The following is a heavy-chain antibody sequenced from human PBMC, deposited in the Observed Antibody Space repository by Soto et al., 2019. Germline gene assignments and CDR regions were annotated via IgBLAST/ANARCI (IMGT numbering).Heavy chain of an antibody. V-gene: IGHV1-2*02. CDR2: INPNSSDT. Sequence: APLKGSCKASGKIFTGYHIHRGGQAPGRTLQWMGWINPNSSDTEYAQNFQGRVTRTRDTSFNLVYMEMSGLISDDTAVYYCARDARDTRGFHDLDIWGQGTTVTVSS. D-gene: IGHD1-1*01. CDR1: GKIFTGYH. CDR3: ARDARDTRGFHDLDI. J-gene: IGHJ6*02.